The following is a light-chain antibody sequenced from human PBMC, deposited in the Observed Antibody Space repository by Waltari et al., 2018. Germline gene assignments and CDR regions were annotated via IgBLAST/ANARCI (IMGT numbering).Light chain of an antibody. CDR3: QHYVRLPVT. J-gene: IGKJ1*01. CDR2: GAS. CDR1: QSVGRT. Sequence: EIVLTQSPGTLSLSPGERATLSCRTSQSVGRTLAWYQQKPGQAPRLLIYGASIRATGIPDRFSGSGSGTDFSLTISRPEPEDFAVYYCQHYVRLPVTFGQGTKVEIK. V-gene: IGKV3-20*01.